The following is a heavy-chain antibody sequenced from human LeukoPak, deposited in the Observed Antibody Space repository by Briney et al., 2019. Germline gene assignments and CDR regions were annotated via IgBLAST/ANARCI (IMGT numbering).Heavy chain of an antibody. CDR3: IYGYTLDF. CDR1: GFTVSSTY. J-gene: IGHJ4*02. V-gene: IGHV3-53*01. D-gene: IGHD5-18*01. CDR2: IYSGGST. Sequence: GVSLRLSCAASGFTVSSTYMNWVRQAPGKGLEWVSVIYSGGSTNYADSVKGRFTISRDNSKNTLYLQMNSLRAEDTAVYYGIYGYTLDFWGQGTLVTVSS.